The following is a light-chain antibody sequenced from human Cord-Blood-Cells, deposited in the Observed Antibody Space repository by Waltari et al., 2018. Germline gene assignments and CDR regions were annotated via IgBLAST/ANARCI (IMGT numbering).Light chain of an antibody. CDR2: EVS. CDR1: SSDVGGYNY. J-gene: IGLJ2*01. Sequence: QSALTQPASVSGSPGQSITISCTGTSSDVGGYNYVSWYQQHPGKAPKLMIYEVSNRPSGVSNRFSGSKSGNTASLTISWLQAEDEAYYYCSSYTSSSTLGVFGGGTKLTVL. V-gene: IGLV2-14*01. CDR3: SSYTSSSTLGV.